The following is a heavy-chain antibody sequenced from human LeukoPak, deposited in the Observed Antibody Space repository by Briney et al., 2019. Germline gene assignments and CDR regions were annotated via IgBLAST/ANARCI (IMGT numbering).Heavy chain of an antibody. CDR3: ARVPRSSSWCWFDA. V-gene: IGHV3-7*01. CDR2: IKKGGSER. D-gene: IGHD2-2*01. J-gene: IGHJ5*02. Sequence: GGSLRLSCAASGFTFSSYWMTWVRQAPGKGLEWVASIKKGGSERYYVDSVKGRFTISGDNARNSLYLQINSLRAEDTAVYYCARVPRSSSWCWFDAWGQGTLVSVSS. CDR1: GFTFSSYW.